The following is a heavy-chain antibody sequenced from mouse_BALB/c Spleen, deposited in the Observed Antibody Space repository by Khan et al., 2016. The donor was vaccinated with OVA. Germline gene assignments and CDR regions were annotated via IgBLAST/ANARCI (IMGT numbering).Heavy chain of an antibody. V-gene: IGHV1-9*01. CDR1: GYTFSSYW. Sequence: QVQLKQSGAELMKPRASVKMSCKATGYTFSSYWIGWVKQRPGHGLEWIAEILPGSGSTNYNEKFKGKATFTADTSSSTAYMQLSSLTSEDSAVYYCARGNYYGSSSWFGYWGQGTLVTVSA. J-gene: IGHJ3*01. CDR3: ARGNYYGSSSWFGY. D-gene: IGHD1-1*01. CDR2: ILPGSGST.